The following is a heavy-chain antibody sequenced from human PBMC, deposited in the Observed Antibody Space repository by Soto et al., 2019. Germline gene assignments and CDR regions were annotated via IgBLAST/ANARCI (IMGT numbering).Heavy chain of an antibody. CDR2: INAGNGNT. Sequence: GGSVEVSCKASGYTFTSYSMHLVRPAPGQRLEWMGWINAGNGNTKYSQKFQGRVTITRDTSASTAYMELSSLRSEDTAVYYCASGTYYYGSGSSDYWGQGTLVTVSS. CDR3: ASGTYYYGSGSSDY. D-gene: IGHD3-10*01. V-gene: IGHV1-3*01. J-gene: IGHJ4*02. CDR1: GYTFTSYS.